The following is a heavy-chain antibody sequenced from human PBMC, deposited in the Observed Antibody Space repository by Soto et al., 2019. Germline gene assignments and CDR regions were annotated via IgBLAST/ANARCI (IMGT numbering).Heavy chain of an antibody. CDR3: ARVDYYDSSGYYLY. V-gene: IGHV1-2*02. CDR2: INPNSGGT. CDR1: GYTFTGYY. J-gene: IGHJ4*02. D-gene: IGHD3-22*01. Sequence: QVQLVQSGAEVKKPGASVKVSCKASGYTFTGYYMHWVRQAPGQGLEWMGWINPNSGGTNYAQKFQRRVTMTRDTSISTAYMELSRLRSDDTAVYYSARVDYYDSSGYYLYWGQGTLVTVSS.